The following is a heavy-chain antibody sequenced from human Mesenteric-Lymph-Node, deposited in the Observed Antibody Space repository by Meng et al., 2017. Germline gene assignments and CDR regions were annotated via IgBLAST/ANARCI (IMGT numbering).Heavy chain of an antibody. CDR2: ISSSGSTI. J-gene: IGHJ6*02. CDR3: ARDSSGWDYYYYYGMDV. D-gene: IGHD6-19*01. V-gene: IGHV3-48*03. CDR1: GFDFSSYE. Sequence: GESLKISCAASGFDFSSYEMNWVRQAPGNGLDWVSYISSSGSTIYYADSVKGRFTISRDNAKNSLYLQMNSLRAEDTAVYYCARDSSGWDYYYYYGMDVWGQGTTVTVSS.